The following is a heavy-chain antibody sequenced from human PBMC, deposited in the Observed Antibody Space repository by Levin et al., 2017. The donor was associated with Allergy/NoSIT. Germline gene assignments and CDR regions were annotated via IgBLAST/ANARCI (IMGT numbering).Heavy chain of an antibody. Sequence: SETLSLTCTVSGGSISSYYWSWIRQPPGKGLEWIGYIYYSGSTNYNPSLKSRVTISVDPSKNQFSLKLSSVTAADTAVYYCAREGSAAALGAFDIWGQGTMVTVSA. J-gene: IGHJ3*02. V-gene: IGHV4-59*01. CDR2: IYYSGST. CDR3: AREGSAAALGAFDI. CDR1: GGSISSYY. D-gene: IGHD2-2*01.